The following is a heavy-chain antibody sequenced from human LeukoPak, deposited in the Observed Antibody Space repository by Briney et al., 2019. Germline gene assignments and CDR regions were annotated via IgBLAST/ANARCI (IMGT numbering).Heavy chain of an antibody. Sequence: PSETLSLTCAVYGGSFSGYYWSWIRQPPGKGLEWIGEINHSGSTNYNPSLKSRVTISVDTSKNQFSLKLSSVAAADTAVYYCARIFSGPNDYWGQGTLVTVSS. J-gene: IGHJ4*02. V-gene: IGHV4-34*01. CDR1: GGSFSGYY. CDR2: INHSGST. CDR3: ARIFSGPNDY. D-gene: IGHD2-15*01.